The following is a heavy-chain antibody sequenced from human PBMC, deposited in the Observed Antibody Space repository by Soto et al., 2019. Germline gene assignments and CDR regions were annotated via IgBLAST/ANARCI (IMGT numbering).Heavy chain of an antibody. CDR1: GGTFSSYA. V-gene: IGHV1-69*01. J-gene: IGHJ4*02. D-gene: IGHD3-3*01. Sequence: VTVSCTASGGTFSSYAVSWVRQAPGQGLEWMGGIIPIFGTANYAQKFQGRVTITADESTSTAYMELSSLRSEDTAVYYCARESFLERGIPSYFDYWGQGTLVNVAS. CDR2: IIPIFGTA. CDR3: ARESFLERGIPSYFDY.